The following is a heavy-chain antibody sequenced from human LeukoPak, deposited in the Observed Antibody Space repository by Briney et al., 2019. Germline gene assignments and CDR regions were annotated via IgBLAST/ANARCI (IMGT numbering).Heavy chain of an antibody. V-gene: IGHV3-73*01. CDR1: GFTFSDSS. Sequence: PGGSLRLSCAASGFTFSDSSMHWVRQASGKGLEWVGRIRSKANSYATAYAASVKGRFTIPRDDSKNTAYLQMNSLKIEDTAVYYCTRPYGDWGQGTLVTVSS. D-gene: IGHD4/OR15-4a*01. CDR3: TRPYGD. CDR2: IRSKANSYAT. J-gene: IGHJ4*02.